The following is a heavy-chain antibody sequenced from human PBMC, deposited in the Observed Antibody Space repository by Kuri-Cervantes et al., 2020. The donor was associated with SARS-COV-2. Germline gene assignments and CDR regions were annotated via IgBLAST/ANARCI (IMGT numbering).Heavy chain of an antibody. J-gene: IGHJ3*02. CDR1: GYTFTSYY. Sequence: ASVKVSCKASGYTFTSYYMHWVRQAPGQGLEWMGIINPSGGSTSYAQKFQGRVTMTTDTSTSTAYMELRSLRSDDTAVYYCARGGSGSDAFDIWGQGTMVTVSS. CDR3: ARGGSGSDAFDI. D-gene: IGHD3-10*01. V-gene: IGHV1-46*01. CDR2: INPSGGST.